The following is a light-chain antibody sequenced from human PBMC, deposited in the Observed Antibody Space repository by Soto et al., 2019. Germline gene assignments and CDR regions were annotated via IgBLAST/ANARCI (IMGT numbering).Light chain of an antibody. CDR1: QSVSSS. Sequence: EIGLTQSPATLSLSPGERATLSCRASQSVSSSLAWYQQKPGQAPRLLIYGASTRATGIPAKFSGSGSGTEFTLTISSLQSEDFALYYCQQYNDWPPTFGQGTRLEIK. CDR3: QQYNDWPPT. J-gene: IGKJ5*01. CDR2: GAS. V-gene: IGKV3D-15*01.